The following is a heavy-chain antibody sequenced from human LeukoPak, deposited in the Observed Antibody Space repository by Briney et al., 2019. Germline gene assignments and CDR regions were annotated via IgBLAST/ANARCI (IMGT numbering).Heavy chain of an antibody. CDR3: ARRPYGSGSYSIYFDY. CDR2: IYYGGST. CDR1: GGSISSYY. V-gene: IGHV4-59*08. J-gene: IGHJ4*02. D-gene: IGHD3-10*01. Sequence: SETLSLTCTVSGGSISSYYWSWIRQPPGKGLGWIGYIYYGGSTNYNPSLKSRVTISVDTSKNQFSLKLSSVTAADTAVYYCARRPYGSGSYSIYFDYWGQGTLVTVSS.